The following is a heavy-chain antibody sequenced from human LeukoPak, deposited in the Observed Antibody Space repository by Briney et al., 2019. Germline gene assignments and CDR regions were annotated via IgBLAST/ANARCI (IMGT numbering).Heavy chain of an antibody. V-gene: IGHV6-1*01. J-gene: IGHJ4*02. CDR3: ARVNYYDSSD. D-gene: IGHD3-22*01. Sequence: SQTLSLTCAISGDSVSSNSATWNWIRQSPSRGLEWLGRTYYRSKWYKYYAVSVKGRITINPDTSKNQFSLKLSSVTAADTAVYYCARVNYYDSSDWGQGTLVTVSS. CDR1: GDSVSSNSAT. CDR2: TYYRSKWYK.